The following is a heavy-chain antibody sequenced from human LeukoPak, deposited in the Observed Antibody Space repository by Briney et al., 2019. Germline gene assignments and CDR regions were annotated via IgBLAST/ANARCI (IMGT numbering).Heavy chain of an antibody. CDR2: IQTDGSDK. D-gene: IGHD5-24*01. J-gene: IGHJ4*02. CDR3: AKDLGDGYNWYFDY. Sequence: GGSLRLSCAGSGFTFSSFGMHWVRQAPGKGLEWVIFIQTDGSDKYYADSVKGRFTVSRDNSKNTLYLQMNSLRAEDTAVYYCAKDLGDGYNWYFDYWGQGTLVTVSS. V-gene: IGHV3-30*02. CDR1: GFTFSSFG.